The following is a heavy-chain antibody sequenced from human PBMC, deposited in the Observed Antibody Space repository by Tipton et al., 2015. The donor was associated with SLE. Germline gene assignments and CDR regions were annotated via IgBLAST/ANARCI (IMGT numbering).Heavy chain of an antibody. CDR2: ISYDGSNK. J-gene: IGHJ4*02. D-gene: IGHD1-26*01. Sequence: SLRLSCAASGFTFSSYAMHWVRQAPGKGLEWVAVISYDGSNKYYADSVKGRFTISRDNSKNTLYLQMNSLRGEDTAVYYCAKDPGKNSDSDYWGQGTLVTVSS. CDR3: AKDPGKNSDSDY. V-gene: IGHV3-30*04. CDR1: GFTFSSYA.